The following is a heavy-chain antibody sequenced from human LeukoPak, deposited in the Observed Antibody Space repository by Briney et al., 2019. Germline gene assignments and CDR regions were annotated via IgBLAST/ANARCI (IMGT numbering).Heavy chain of an antibody. D-gene: IGHD1-1*01. J-gene: IGHJ4*02. Sequence: SQTLSLTSTVSGGSISSGSYYWSWIRQPAGKGLEWIGRIHTSGSTNYNPSLKSRVTISVDTSKNQFSLKLSSVTAADTAVYYCARDGSTQFDYWGQGTLVTVSS. CDR1: GGSISSGSYY. V-gene: IGHV4-61*02. CDR2: IHTSGST. CDR3: ARDGSTQFDY.